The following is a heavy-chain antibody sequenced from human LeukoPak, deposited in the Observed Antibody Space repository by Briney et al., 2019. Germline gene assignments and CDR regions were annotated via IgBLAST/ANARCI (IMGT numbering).Heavy chain of an antibody. CDR3: TRDVWGDRDNYFDC. CDR2: INSNGRST. Sequence: GGSLRLSCAASGFSFSSYCMHWVRQAPGKGLVWVSRINSNGRSTSYADSVKGRFTISRDNAKNTLYLEMNNLRAEDTAVYYCTRDVWGDRDNYFDCWGQGTLVTVSS. V-gene: IGHV3-74*01. D-gene: IGHD2-8*01. J-gene: IGHJ4*02. CDR1: GFSFSSYC.